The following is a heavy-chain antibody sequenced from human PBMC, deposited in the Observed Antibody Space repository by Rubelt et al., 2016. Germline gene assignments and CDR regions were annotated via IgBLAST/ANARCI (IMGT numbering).Heavy chain of an antibody. Sequence: EVQLLESGGGLVQPGGYLRLSCATSGFTFSNYAMGWVRQAPGKGLEWVSAINGGRTCYADSVKGRFTISGDNSRNTLYLQMNSLRDEDTALYFCAKEPAVAGRGFDYWGQGTLVTVSS. D-gene: IGHD6-19*01. J-gene: IGHJ4*02. CDR1: GFTFSNYA. V-gene: IGHV3-23*01. CDR3: AKEPAVAGRGFDY. CDR2: INGGRT.